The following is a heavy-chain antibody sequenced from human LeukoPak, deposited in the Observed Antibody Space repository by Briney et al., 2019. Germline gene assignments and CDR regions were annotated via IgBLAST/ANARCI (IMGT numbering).Heavy chain of an antibody. CDR3: ARANGWPGNYYYYYYMDV. CDR1: GDSISSRNYY. J-gene: IGHJ6*03. D-gene: IGHD6-19*01. CDR2: IYYSGST. V-gene: IGHV4-61*05. Sequence: SETLSLTCTVSGDSISSRNYYWGWIRQPPGKGLEWIGYIYYSGSTNYNPSLKSRVTISVDTSKNQFSLKLSSVTAADTAVYYCARANGWPGNYYYYYYMDVWGKGTTVTVSS.